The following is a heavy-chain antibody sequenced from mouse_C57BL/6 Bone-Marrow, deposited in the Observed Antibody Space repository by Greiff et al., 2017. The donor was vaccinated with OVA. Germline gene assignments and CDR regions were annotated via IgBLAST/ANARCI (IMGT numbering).Heavy chain of an antibody. Sequence: VKLKESGPGLVAPSQSLSITCTVSGFSLTSYGVDWVRQSPGKGLEWLGVIWGVGSTNYNSALKSRLSISKDNSKSQVFLKMNSLQTDDTAMYYCASDRDGGAMDYWGQGTSVTVSS. V-gene: IGHV2-6*01. J-gene: IGHJ4*01. D-gene: IGHD3-1*01. CDR2: IWGVGST. CDR1: GFSLTSYG. CDR3: ASDRDGGAMDY.